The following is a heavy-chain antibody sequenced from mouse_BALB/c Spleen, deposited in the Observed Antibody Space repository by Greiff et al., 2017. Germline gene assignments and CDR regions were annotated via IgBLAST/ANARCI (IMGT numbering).Heavy chain of an antibody. CDR2: INPSSGYT. D-gene: IGHD2-4*01. J-gene: IGHJ4*01. V-gene: IGHV1-4*01. CDR1: GYTFTSYT. Sequence: VQLQQSGAELARPGASVKMSCKASGYTFTSYTMHWVKQRPGQGLEWIGYINPSSGYTNYNQKFKDKATLTADKSSSTAYMQLSSLTSEDSAVYYCARWGITTVYYYAMDYWGQGTSVTVSS. CDR3: ARWGITTVYYYAMDY.